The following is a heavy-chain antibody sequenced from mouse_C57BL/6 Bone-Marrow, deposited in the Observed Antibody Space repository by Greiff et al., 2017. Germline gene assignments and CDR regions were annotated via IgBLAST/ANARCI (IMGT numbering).Heavy chain of an antibody. J-gene: IGHJ1*03. CDR1: GYTFTSYW. Sequence: QVQLQQPGAELVKPGASVKLSCKASGYTFTSYWMQWVKQRPGQGLEWIGEIDPSDSYTNYNQKFKGKATLTVDTSSSTAYMQLSSLTSEDSAVYYCARWGLSTVVAPDWYFDVWGTGTTVTVSS. CDR2: IDPSDSYT. D-gene: IGHD1-1*01. CDR3: ARWGLSTVVAPDWYFDV. V-gene: IGHV1-50*01.